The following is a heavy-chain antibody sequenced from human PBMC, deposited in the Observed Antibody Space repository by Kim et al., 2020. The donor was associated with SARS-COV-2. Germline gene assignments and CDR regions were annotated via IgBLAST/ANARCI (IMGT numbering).Heavy chain of an antibody. J-gene: IGHJ4*02. CDR3: AKGVTMVRGVILVFDY. CDR1: GFTFSSYA. D-gene: IGHD3-10*01. V-gene: IGHV3-23*01. CDR2: ISGSGGST. Sequence: GGSLRLSCAASGFTFSSYAMSWVRQAPGKGLEWVSAISGSGGSTYYADSVKGRFTISRDNSKNTLYLQMNSLRAEDTAVYYCAKGVTMVRGVILVFDYWGQGTLVTVSS.